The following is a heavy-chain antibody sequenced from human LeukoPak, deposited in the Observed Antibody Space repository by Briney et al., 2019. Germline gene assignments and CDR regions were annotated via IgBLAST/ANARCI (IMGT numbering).Heavy chain of an antibody. J-gene: IGHJ4*02. CDR2: MSGSGGST. V-gene: IGHV3-23*01. CDR1: GFTFSSYA. Sequence: PGGSLRLSCAASGFTFSSYASSWVRQAPGKGLEWVSAMSGSGGSTYYADSGKGRFTISRDNSKNTLYMQMNSLRAEDTAVYYCAKEVVVVPAAMLDYWGQGTLVTVSS. CDR3: AKEVVVVPAAMLDY. D-gene: IGHD2-2*01.